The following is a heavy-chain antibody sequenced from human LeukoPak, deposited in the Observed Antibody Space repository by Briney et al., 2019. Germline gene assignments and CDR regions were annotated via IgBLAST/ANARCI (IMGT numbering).Heavy chain of an antibody. CDR2: IRYDGSNK. CDR1: GFTFSSYG. Sequence: GGSLRLSCAASGFTFSSYGIHWVRQAPGKGLEWVAFIRYDGSNKYYTDSVKGRFTISRDNSKNTLYLQMNSLRAEDTAVYYCAKDRLRATLTSFDYWGQGTLVTVSS. V-gene: IGHV3-30*02. D-gene: IGHD4-17*01. CDR3: AKDRLRATLTSFDY. J-gene: IGHJ4*02.